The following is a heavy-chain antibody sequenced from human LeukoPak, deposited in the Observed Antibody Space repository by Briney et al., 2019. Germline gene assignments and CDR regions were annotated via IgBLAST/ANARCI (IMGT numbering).Heavy chain of an antibody. J-gene: IGHJ4*02. CDR2: IYRNDDK. V-gene: IGHV2-5*01. Sequence: SGPTLVKPTQTLTLTCTFSGFSLSTSGVRVGVGWIRQPPGKALEWLALIYRNDDKRYSPSLKSRLTITKDTSKNQVVLTMTNMDPVDTATYYCAHSNDYGDYGVFDYWGQGTLVTVSS. CDR1: GFSLSTSGVRVG. CDR3: AHSNDYGDYGVFDY. D-gene: IGHD4-17*01.